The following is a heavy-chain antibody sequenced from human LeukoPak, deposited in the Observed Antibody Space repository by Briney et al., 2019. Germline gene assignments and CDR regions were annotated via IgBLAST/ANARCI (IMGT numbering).Heavy chain of an antibody. D-gene: IGHD4-11*01. Sequence: SVKVSCKASGGTFSSYAISWVRQAPGQGLEWMGGIIPIFGTANYAQKFQGRVTITADKSTSTAYMELSSLRSEDTAVYYCARLHDYSKVVLPYGWFDPWGQGTLVTVSS. CDR3: ARLHDYSKVVLPYGWFDP. V-gene: IGHV1-69*06. CDR2: IIPIFGTA. J-gene: IGHJ5*02. CDR1: GGTFSSYA.